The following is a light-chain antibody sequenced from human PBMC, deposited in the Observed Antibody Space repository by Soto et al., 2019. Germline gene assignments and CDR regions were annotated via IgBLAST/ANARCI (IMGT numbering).Light chain of an antibody. CDR2: GIS. J-gene: IGKJ5*01. Sequence: EILLTQSRGTLSLSRGERATLSCRASHSVNANYFAWYQQKPGQAPRLLIYGISSRPTGIPSRFSGSGSGTDFTLTISRLEPEDFAVYYCQQYGSSPPITFGQGTRLEIK. CDR1: HSVNANY. V-gene: IGKV3-20*01. CDR3: QQYGSSPPIT.